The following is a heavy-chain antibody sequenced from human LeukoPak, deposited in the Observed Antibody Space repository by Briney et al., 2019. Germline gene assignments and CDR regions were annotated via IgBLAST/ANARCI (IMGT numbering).Heavy chain of an antibody. Sequence: SVKVSCKASGGTFSSYTISWVRQAPGQGLEWMGRIIPILGIANYAQKFQGRVTTTADKSTSTAYMELSSLRPEDTAVYYCARHYYDSSGYYPNDAFDIWGQGTMVTVSS. CDR3: ARHYYDSSGYYPNDAFDI. CDR2: IIPILGIA. D-gene: IGHD3-22*01. J-gene: IGHJ3*02. V-gene: IGHV1-69*02. CDR1: GGTFSSYT.